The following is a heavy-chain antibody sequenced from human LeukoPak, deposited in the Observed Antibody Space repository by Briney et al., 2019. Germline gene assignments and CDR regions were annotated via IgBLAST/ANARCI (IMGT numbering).Heavy chain of an antibody. Sequence: GGSLRLSCAASGFTFSDYRMHWVRQAPGKGLVWVSRIDTDGSSATYADSVKGRFTISRDNAKNTVYLQMNSLSVEDTGVYYCASALTTVTPHFHYWGQGTLVTVSS. CDR1: GFTFSDYR. V-gene: IGHV3-74*01. CDR3: ASALTTVTPHFHY. CDR2: IDTDGSSA. J-gene: IGHJ4*02. D-gene: IGHD4-17*01.